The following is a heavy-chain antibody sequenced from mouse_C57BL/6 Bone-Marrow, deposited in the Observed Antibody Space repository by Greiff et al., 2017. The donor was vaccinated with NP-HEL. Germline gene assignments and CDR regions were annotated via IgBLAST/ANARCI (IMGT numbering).Heavy chain of an antibody. J-gene: IGHJ3*01. V-gene: IGHV1-50*01. CDR3: ARGGLWLRRFGY. CDR2: IDPSDSYT. CDR1: GYTFTSYW. Sequence: VQLQQPGAELVKPGASVKLSCKASGYTFTSYWMQWVKQRPGQGLEWIGEIDPSDSYTNYKEKFKGKATLTVDTSSSTAYMQLNSLTSEDSAVYYCARGGLWLRRFGYWGQGTLVTVSA. D-gene: IGHD2-2*01.